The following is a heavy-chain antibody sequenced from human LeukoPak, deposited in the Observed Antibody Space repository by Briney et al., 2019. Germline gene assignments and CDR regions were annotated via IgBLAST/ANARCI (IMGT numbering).Heavy chain of an antibody. CDR2: INPNSGGT. CDR1: GYTFTGYY. V-gene: IGHV1-2*02. J-gene: IGHJ3*02. Sequence: ASVRVSCKASGYTFTGYYMHWVRQAPGQGLEWMGWINPNSGGTNYAQKFQGRVTMTRDTSISTAYMELSRLRSDDTAVYYCARNLWFGESSDAFDMWGQGTMVTVSS. CDR3: ARNLWFGESSDAFDM. D-gene: IGHD3-10*01.